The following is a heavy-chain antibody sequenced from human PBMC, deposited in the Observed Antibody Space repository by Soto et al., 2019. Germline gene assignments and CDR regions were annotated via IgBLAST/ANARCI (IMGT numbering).Heavy chain of an antibody. D-gene: IGHD2-2*01. CDR2: ISGSGGTT. CDR1: GFTFTGYA. V-gene: IGHV3-23*01. CDR3: AKYCSSTSCLVVYGMDV. Sequence: EVQLLESGGGLVQPGGSLSLSCAASGFTFTGYAMSWVRQPPRKGLEWVSAISGSGGTTYYTAPVKGRFTISRDNSKNTLYLQMNSLRVEDTAVYYCAKYCSSTSCLVVYGMDVWGQGTTVTVSS. J-gene: IGHJ6*02.